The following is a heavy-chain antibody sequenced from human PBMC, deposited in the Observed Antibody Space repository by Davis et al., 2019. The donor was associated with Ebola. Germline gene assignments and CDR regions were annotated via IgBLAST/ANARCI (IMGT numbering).Heavy chain of an antibody. Sequence: GESLKISCTASGFTFSNYAMSWVRQAPGKGLEWVSAISVSGGSTYYADSVTGRFTISRDNSKNTLYLQMNSLRAEDTAVYYCARAVNYYYYGMDVWGKGTTVTVSS. CDR3: ARAVNYYYYGMDV. V-gene: IGHV3-23*01. D-gene: IGHD4-17*01. CDR1: GFTFSNYA. CDR2: ISVSGGST. J-gene: IGHJ6*04.